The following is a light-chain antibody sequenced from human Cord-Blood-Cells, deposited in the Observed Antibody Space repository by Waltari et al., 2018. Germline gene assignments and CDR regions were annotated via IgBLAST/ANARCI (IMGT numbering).Light chain of an antibody. V-gene: IGLV2-8*01. CDR1: SSDVGGYNY. CDR3: SSYAGSNNSRV. CDR2: EVS. Sequence: QSALTQPPSASGSPGQSVTIHCTGTSSDVGGYNYVSWYQHHPGRAPKHMIYEVSKRPSGVPDRCSGSKSGNAASLTVAGLQAEDEAEYYCSSYAGSNNSRVFGGGTKLTV. J-gene: IGLJ2*01.